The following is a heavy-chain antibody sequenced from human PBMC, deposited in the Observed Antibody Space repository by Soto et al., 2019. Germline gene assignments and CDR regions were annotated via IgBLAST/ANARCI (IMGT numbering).Heavy chain of an antibody. J-gene: IGHJ5*02. D-gene: IGHD2-2*03. V-gene: IGHV3-11*06. CDR2: ISSSSSYT. Sequence: GGSLRLSCAASGFTFSYYYMSWIRQAPGKGLEWVSYISSSSSYTNYADSVKGRFTISRDNAKNSLYLQMNSLRAEDTAVYYCARDGYCSSTSCYRGWFDPWGQGTLVTVS. CDR1: GFTFSYYY. CDR3: ARDGYCSSTSCYRGWFDP.